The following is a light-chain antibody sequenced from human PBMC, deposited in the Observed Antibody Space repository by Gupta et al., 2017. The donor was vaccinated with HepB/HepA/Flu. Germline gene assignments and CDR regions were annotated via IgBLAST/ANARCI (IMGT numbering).Light chain of an antibody. CDR2: DVT. V-gene: IGLV2-23*02. Sequence: QSALTQPASVSGSPGQLVTISSTGTSSNVGSYNLVSWYQQYPGKAPKLIIYDVTKRPSGVSNRFSGSKSGKTASLTISGLQAEDEADYHCCSYAGSNTWVFGGGTKLTV. CDR3: CSYAGSNTWV. CDR1: SSNVGSYNL. J-gene: IGLJ3*02.